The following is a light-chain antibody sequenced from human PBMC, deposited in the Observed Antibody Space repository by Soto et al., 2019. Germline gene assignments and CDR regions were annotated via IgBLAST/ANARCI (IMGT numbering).Light chain of an antibody. CDR2: DVS. J-gene: IGLJ1*01. Sequence: QSVLTQPAPVSGSPGPPITISCTGTSSDVGGYNYFSWYQQHPGKAPKFMIYDVSNRPSGVSNRFSGSKSGNTASLTISGLQAEDEADYYCSSYTTSNTRQIVFGTGTKVTVL. CDR3: SSYTTSNTRQIV. CDR1: SSDVGGYNY. V-gene: IGLV2-14*01.